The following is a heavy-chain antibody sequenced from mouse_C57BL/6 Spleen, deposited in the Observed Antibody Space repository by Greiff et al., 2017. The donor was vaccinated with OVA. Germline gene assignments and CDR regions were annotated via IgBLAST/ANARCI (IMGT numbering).Heavy chain of an antibody. CDR2: ISSGGDYI. D-gene: IGHD2-12*01. Sequence: EVQVVESGEGLVKPGGSLKLSCAASGFTFSSYAMSWVRQTPEKRLEWVAYISSGGDYIYYADTVKGRFTISRDNARNTLYLQMSSLKSEDTAMYYCTRDLLDYSKGNYYAMDYWGQGTSVTVSS. CDR1: GFTFSSYA. J-gene: IGHJ4*01. CDR3: TRDLLDYSKGNYYAMDY. V-gene: IGHV5-9-1*02.